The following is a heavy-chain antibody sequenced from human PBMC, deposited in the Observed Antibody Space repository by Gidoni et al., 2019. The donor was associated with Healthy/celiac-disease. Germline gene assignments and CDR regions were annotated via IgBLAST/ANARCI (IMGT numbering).Heavy chain of an antibody. CDR2: ISGSGGST. CDR3: VVVPAAIWFRPNDAFDI. Sequence: EVQLLESGGDLVQPGGSLRLSCAASGFTVSSYAMSWVRQAPGKGLEWVSSISGSGGSTHYADSVKGRFTISRDNSKNTLYLQMNSLRAEDTAVYYCVVVPAAIWFRPNDAFDIWGQGTMVTVSS. D-gene: IGHD2-2*01. J-gene: IGHJ3*02. V-gene: IGHV3-23*01. CDR1: GFTVSSYA.